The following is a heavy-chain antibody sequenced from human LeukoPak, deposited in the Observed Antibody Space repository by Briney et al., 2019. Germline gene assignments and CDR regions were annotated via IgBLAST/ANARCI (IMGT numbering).Heavy chain of an antibody. D-gene: IGHD3-22*01. J-gene: IGHJ4*02. V-gene: IGHV3-23*01. CDR1: GFTFSSYA. Sequence: GGSLRLSCAASGFTFSSYAMSWVRQAPGKGLEWVSTISGSGGSTYYADSVKGRFTISRDNSKNTLYLQMNSLRAEDTAVYYCAAFHDSSGYYYVESFDYWGQGTLVTVSS. CDR2: ISGSGGST. CDR3: AAFHDSSGYYYVESFDY.